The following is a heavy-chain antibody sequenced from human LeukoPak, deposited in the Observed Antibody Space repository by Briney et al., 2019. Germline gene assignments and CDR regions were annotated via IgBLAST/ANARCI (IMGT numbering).Heavy chain of an antibody. CDR2: IHSDGAT. J-gene: IGHJ4*02. D-gene: IGHD5-12*01. V-gene: IGHV3-53*01. CDR1: GFTVSSNY. CDR3: ASTSIIRGYDHDQYY. Sequence: GGSLRLSCAASGFTVSSNYMSWVRQAPGKGLEWVSVIHSDGATHYADSVQGRFTISRDTSKNTLYLQMNSLRAEDTAVYYCASTSIIRGYDHDQYYWGQGTLVTVSS.